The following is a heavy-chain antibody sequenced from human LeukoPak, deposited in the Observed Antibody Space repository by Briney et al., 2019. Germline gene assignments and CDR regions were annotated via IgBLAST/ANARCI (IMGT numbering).Heavy chain of an antibody. J-gene: IGHJ3*02. CDR3: ARTSKEVYGSGSYAFDI. V-gene: IGHV3-66*01. Sequence: YSGGSTYYADSVKGRFTISRDNSKNTLYLQMNSLRAEDTAVYYCARTSKEVYGSGSYAFDIWGQGTMVTVSS. D-gene: IGHD3-10*01. CDR2: YSGGST.